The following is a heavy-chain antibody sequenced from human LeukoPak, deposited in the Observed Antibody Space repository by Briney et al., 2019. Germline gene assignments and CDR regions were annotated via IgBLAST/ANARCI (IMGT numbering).Heavy chain of an antibody. J-gene: IGHJ5*02. CDR2: INHSGST. Sequence: SETLSLTCAVYGGSFSGYYWSWIRQPPGKGLEWIGEINHSGSTNYNPSLKSRVTISVDTSKNQFSLKLSSVTAADTAVYYCARAMKRGYSYGRIWFDPWGQGTLVTASS. D-gene: IGHD5-18*01. V-gene: IGHV4-34*01. CDR3: ARAMKRGYSYGRIWFDP. CDR1: GGSFSGYY.